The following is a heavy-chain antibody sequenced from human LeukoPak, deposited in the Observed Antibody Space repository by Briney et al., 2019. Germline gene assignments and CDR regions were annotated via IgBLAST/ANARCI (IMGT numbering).Heavy chain of an antibody. CDR2: IYSDGSAT. CDR1: GFTFSSYW. Sequence: GSLRLSCAASGFTFSSYWMHWVRQAPGKGLVWVSRIYSDGSATNYADSVKGRFTISRDNAKNTLYLQMNNLRVEDTAVYYCASERWRVLDYWGQGTLVTVSS. CDR3: ASERWRVLDY. J-gene: IGHJ4*02. D-gene: IGHD4-23*01. V-gene: IGHV3-74*01.